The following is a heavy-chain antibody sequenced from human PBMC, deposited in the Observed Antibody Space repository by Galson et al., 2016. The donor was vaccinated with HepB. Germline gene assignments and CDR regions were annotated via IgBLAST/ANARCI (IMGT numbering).Heavy chain of an antibody. CDR2: ISGGPDGRT. J-gene: IGHJ4*02. Sequence: SLRLSCAASGFTFSYYDMSWVRQAAGKGLEWVSGISGGPDGRTYYADSVKGRFTISRDNSKNTLYLQMTSLRAEDTAVYYCAKLWAPGLITGSTFFDSWGQGTLVTVSS. CDR1: GFTFSYYD. CDR3: AKLWAPGLITGSTFFDS. D-gene: IGHD1-7*01. V-gene: IGHV3-23*01.